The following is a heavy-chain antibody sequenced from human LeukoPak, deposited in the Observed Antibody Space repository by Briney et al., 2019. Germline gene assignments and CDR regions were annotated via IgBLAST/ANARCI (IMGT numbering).Heavy chain of an antibody. Sequence: SQTLSLTCTVSGDSISGGTYYWSWIRQPAGKGLEWIGRVYSSGSTNYNPSLKSRVTISVDTSKNQFSLKLSSVTAADTAVYYCARETTVTTSDAFDIWGQGTMVTVSS. D-gene: IGHD4-17*01. V-gene: IGHV4-61*02. CDR3: ARETTVTTSDAFDI. CDR1: GDSISGGTYY. J-gene: IGHJ3*02. CDR2: VYSSGST.